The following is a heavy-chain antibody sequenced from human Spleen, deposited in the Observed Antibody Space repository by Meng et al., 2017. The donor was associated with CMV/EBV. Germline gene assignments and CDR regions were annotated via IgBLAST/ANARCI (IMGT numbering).Heavy chain of an antibody. D-gene: IGHD2-2*01. Sequence: ASVQVSCKASGYSFTSYDINWVRQATGQGLEWIGWMNPISGNTGYAQKFQGRVTMTRNTATSTAYMELSNLKSEDTAMYYCARWGVIPAASYGLDVWGQGTTVTVSS. J-gene: IGHJ6*02. CDR1: GYSFTSYD. CDR3: ARWGVIPAASYGLDV. V-gene: IGHV1-8*01. CDR2: MNPISGNT.